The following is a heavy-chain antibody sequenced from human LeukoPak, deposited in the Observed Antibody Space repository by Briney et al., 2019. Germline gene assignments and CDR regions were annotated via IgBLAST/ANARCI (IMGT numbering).Heavy chain of an antibody. CDR3: ARIINYYDSSGYYNVGAFDI. D-gene: IGHD3-22*01. CDR2: IYSGGST. Sequence: GGSLRLSCAASGFTVSSNYMSWVRQAPGKGLEWVSVIYSGGSTYYADSVKGRFTVSRDNSKNTLYLQMNSLRAEDTAVYYCARIINYYDSSGYYNVGAFDIWGQGTMVTVSS. V-gene: IGHV3-53*01. J-gene: IGHJ3*02. CDR1: GFTVSSNY.